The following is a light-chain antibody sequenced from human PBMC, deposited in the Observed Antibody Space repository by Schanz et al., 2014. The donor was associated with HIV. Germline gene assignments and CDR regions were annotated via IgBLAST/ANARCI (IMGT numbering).Light chain of an antibody. Sequence: ETVLTQSPGSLSLSPGERVTLSCRASQSVTRNFLAWYQHKPGQAPRLLISGASSRAAGIPDRFSGSGSGTEFTLTINSLQSEDFGVYYCQQYNNWPPYTFGRGTKLEIK. J-gene: IGKJ2*01. CDR1: QSVTRN. V-gene: IGKV3D-15*01. CDR3: QQYNNWPPYT. CDR2: GAS.